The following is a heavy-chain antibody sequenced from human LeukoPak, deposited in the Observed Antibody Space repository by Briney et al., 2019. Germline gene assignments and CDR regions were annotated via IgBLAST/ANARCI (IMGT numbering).Heavy chain of an antibody. CDR2: IWYDGSNK. CDR3: AKDVHDILTGFIPYDAFDI. V-gene: IGHV3-33*06. D-gene: IGHD3-9*01. CDR1: GFTFSSYG. J-gene: IGHJ3*02. Sequence: PGGSLRLSCAASGFTFSSYGMHWVRQAPGKGLEWVAVIWYDGSNKYYADSVKGRFTISRDNSKNTLYLQMNSLRAEDTAVYYCAKDVHDILTGFIPYDAFDIWGQGTMVTVSS.